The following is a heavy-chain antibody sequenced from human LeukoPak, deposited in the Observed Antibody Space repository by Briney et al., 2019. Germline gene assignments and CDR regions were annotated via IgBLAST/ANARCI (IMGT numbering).Heavy chain of an antibody. Sequence: SVTVSCKASGGAFSSNTISWVRQAPGQGLEWMGRIIPMLAIPNYAQKFQGRVTITADKSTTTAYMELSSLRSEDTAVYYCARGWGDYNFWSGSYKDWGQGTLVTVSS. CDR3: ARGWGDYNFWSGSYKD. J-gene: IGHJ4*02. CDR2: IIPMLAIP. D-gene: IGHD3-3*01. V-gene: IGHV1-69*10. CDR1: GGAFSSNT.